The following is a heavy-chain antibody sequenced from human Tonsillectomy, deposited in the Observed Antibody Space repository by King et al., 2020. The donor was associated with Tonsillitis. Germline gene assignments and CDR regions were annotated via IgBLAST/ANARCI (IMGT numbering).Heavy chain of an antibody. J-gene: IGHJ4*01. Sequence: VQLQESGPGLVKPSETLSLTCTVSGGSISSYYWSWLRQPPGKGLEWIGYIYYSGSTNYNPSLKSRVTISVDTSKNQFSLKLSSVTAADTAVYYCAGRYSSNDYWGQEPWSPSPQ. CDR2: IYYSGST. CDR1: GGSISSYY. D-gene: IGHD6-13*01. CDR3: AGRYSSNDY. V-gene: IGHV4-59*08.